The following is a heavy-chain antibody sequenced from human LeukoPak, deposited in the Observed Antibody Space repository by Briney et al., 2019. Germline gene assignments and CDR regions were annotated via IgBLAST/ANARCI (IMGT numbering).Heavy chain of an antibody. V-gene: IGHV3-64*04. CDR3: AKDSSADDSSGYSYYFDY. J-gene: IGHJ4*02. Sequence: GGSLRLSCSASGFTFSNHAMHWVRQAPGKGLEYVSGISSNGGSTYYTDSLKGRFTISRDNSKNTLYLQMNSLRAEDTAVYYCAKDSSADDSSGYSYYFDYWGQGTLVTVSS. D-gene: IGHD3-22*01. CDR2: ISSNGGST. CDR1: GFTFSNHA.